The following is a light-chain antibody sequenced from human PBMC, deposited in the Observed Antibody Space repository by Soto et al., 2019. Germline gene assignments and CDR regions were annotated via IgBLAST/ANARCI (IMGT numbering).Light chain of an antibody. CDR3: EQYDNSQWT. J-gene: IGKJ1*01. CDR2: DAS. V-gene: IGKV3-20*01. CDR1: QSVSSSH. Sequence: EIVLTQSPGTLSLSPGERATLSCRASQSVSSSHLAWFQQKPGQAPRLLIYDASSRATGIPDRFSGSGSGTXXXXTIXRLEPEDFAVYYCEQYDNSQWTFGQGTKVEIK.